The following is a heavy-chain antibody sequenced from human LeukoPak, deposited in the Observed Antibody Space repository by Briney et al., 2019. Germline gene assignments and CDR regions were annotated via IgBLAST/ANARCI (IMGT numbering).Heavy chain of an antibody. CDR1: GGSISSYY. CDR2: IYYSGST. D-gene: IGHD6-19*01. Sequence: PSETLSLTCTVSGGSISSYYWSWIRQPPGKGLEWIGYIYYSGSTNYDPSLKSRVTISVDTSKNQFSLKLSSVTAADTAVYYCVRELHGWRSIDYWGQGTLVTVSS. J-gene: IGHJ4*02. CDR3: VRELHGWRSIDY. V-gene: IGHV4-59*01.